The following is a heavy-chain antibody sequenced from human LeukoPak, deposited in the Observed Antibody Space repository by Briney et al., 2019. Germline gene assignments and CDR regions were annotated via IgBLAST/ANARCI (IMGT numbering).Heavy chain of an antibody. CDR2: ISGSGGST. J-gene: IGHJ6*02. Sequence: PGGSLRLSCAASGFTFSSSAMSWVRQAPGKGLEWVSAISGSGGSTYYADSVKGRFTISRDNSKNTLYLQMNSLRAEDTAVYYCAKVLSPEVRYPYYYYYYGMDVWGQGTTVTVSS. D-gene: IGHD1-1*01. CDR3: AKVLSPEVRYPYYYYYYGMDV. V-gene: IGHV3-23*01. CDR1: GFTFSSSA.